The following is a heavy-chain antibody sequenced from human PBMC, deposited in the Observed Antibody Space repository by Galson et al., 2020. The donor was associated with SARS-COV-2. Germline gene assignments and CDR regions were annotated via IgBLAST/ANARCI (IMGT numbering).Heavy chain of an antibody. CDR3: ARARTTYYDILTGYYLVAFDI. CDR2: IYYSGST. Sequence: SETLSLTCTVSGGSISSYYWSWIRQPPGNGLEWIGYIYYSGSTNYNPSLKSRVPIPVDTSKNQFSLKLSSVTAADTAVYYCARARTTYYDILTGYYLVAFDIWGQGTMVTVSS. V-gene: IGHV4-59*01. CDR1: GGSISSYY. D-gene: IGHD3-9*01. J-gene: IGHJ3*02.